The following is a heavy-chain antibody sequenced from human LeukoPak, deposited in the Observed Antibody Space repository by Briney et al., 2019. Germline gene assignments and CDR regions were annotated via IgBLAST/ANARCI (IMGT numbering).Heavy chain of an antibody. CDR1: AGTFTCYA. J-gene: IGHJ4*01. V-gene: IGHV1-69*13. CDR2: IIPIFGTA. D-gene: IGHD1-26*01. Sequence: SVKVSCTASAGTFTCYAISWVRQPPAQGLEWMGGIIPIFGTANYAQKFQGRITITADESTSTAYMELSSLTSEAAAVYYCARLPDMWQLTDNWGHGTLVTVSS. CDR3: ARLPDMWQLTDN.